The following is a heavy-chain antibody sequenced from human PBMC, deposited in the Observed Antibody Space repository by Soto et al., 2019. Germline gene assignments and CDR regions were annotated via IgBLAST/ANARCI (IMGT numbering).Heavy chain of an antibody. D-gene: IGHD1-26*01. J-gene: IGHJ4*02. CDR2: ISAYNGNT. CDR3: ARGETWELPHDYFDY. Sequence: GASVKVSCKASGYSFTSYGISWVRQAPGQGLEWMGWISAYNGNTKYAQKLQGRVTMTTDTSTSTAYMELRSLRSDDTAVYYCARGETWELPHDYFDYWGQGTLVTVSS. V-gene: IGHV1-18*01. CDR1: GYSFTSYG.